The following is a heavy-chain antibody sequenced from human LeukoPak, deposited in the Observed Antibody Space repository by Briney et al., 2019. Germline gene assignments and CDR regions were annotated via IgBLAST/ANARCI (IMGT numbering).Heavy chain of an antibody. J-gene: IGHJ3*02. V-gene: IGHV3-23*01. CDR2: ISGSGGST. CDR1: GFTFSSYA. CDR3: AKDREYSYGLGAFES. Sequence: PGGSLRLSCAASGFTFSSYAMTWVRQAPGKGLEWVSAISGSGGSTYYADSVKGRFTISRDNSKNTLYLQMNSLRGEDMAVYYCAKDREYSYGLGAFESWGQGTMVTVSS. D-gene: IGHD5-18*01.